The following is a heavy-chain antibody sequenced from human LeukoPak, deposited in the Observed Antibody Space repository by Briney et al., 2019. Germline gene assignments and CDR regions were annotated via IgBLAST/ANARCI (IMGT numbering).Heavy chain of an antibody. Sequence: SETLSLTCTVSGGSISRSSYYWGWIRQPPGKGMQWMGSIYYSDSGKMYYNPSLKSRVTISADTSKNQFSLKVSSVTAADTAVYYCARRPPALGAFDIWGQGTMVSVSS. CDR3: ARRPPALGAFDI. CDR1: GGSISRSSYY. J-gene: IGHJ3*02. V-gene: IGHV4-39*01. CDR2: IYYSDSGKM.